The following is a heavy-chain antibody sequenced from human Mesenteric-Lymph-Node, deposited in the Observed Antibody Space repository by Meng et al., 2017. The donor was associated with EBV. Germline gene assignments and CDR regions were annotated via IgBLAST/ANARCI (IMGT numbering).Heavy chain of an antibody. D-gene: IGHD3-10*01. CDR3: ARVPIMGSTWFDP. CDR1: GYTFTSYG. V-gene: IGHV1-18*01. J-gene: IGHJ5*02. CDR2: INVYKANI. Sequence: QVQLVQSGPEVKKPXXSVKVSCKTSGYTFTSYGITWVRQAPGQGLEWMGWINVYKANIHYAQKLQDRVTMTTDTSTSTAYMELRSLRSDDTAVYYCARVPIMGSTWFDPWGQGTLVTVSS.